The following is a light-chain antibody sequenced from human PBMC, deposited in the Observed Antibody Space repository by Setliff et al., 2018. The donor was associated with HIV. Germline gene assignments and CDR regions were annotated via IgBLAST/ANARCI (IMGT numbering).Light chain of an antibody. CDR2: GNS. Sequence: QSALTQPPSVSGAPGQRVTISCTGSSSNIGAGHDVHWYQQFPGTAPKLLIKGNSHRPSGVPDRFSDSKSGTTASLAITGLQAGDEADYYCQSFAGSVYVFGTGTKGTV. CDR1: SSNIGAGHD. J-gene: IGLJ1*01. V-gene: IGLV1-40*01. CDR3: QSFAGSVYV.